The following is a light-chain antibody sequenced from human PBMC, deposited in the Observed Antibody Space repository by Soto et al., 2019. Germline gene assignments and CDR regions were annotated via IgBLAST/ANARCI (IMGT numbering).Light chain of an antibody. CDR2: SAS. Sequence: DIQITQSPSTLSASVGDRVTITCRASQSISSWLAWYQQKPGKAPKLLIYSASSLQSGVPSRFSASGSGTDLTITISSLHPEDFDTYYCQQSYNFPRTFGQGTRLEIK. V-gene: IGKV1-39*01. CDR3: QQSYNFPRT. J-gene: IGKJ5*01. CDR1: QSISSW.